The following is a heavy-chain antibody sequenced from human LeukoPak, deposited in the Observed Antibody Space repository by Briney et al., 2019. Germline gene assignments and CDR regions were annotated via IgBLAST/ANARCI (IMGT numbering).Heavy chain of an antibody. J-gene: IGHJ5*02. CDR1: GFTFSSYA. V-gene: IGHV3-23*01. Sequence: GGSLRLSCAASGFTFSSYAMSWVRQAPGKGLEWVSAISGSGGSTYYADSVKGRFTISRDNSKNTLYLQMNSLRTEDTAVYYCARDVLVAASNWFDPWGQGTLVTVSS. D-gene: IGHD2-15*01. CDR3: ARDVLVAASNWFDP. CDR2: ISGSGGST.